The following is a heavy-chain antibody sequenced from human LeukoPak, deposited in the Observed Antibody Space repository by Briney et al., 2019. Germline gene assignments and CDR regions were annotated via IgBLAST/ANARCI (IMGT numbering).Heavy chain of an antibody. CDR1: GFTFSSYA. CDR3: VGDPPNSGYAFQV. J-gene: IGHJ3*01. V-gene: IGHV3-23*01. CDR2: VSSNGAKT. Sequence: PGGSLRLSCAASGFTFSSYAITWVRQAPGKGLEWVSAVSSNGAKTYYADSVKGRFTISRDNSKNMVYLQMNSLRAEDTALYYCVGDPPNSGYAFQVWGHGTVVTVSS. D-gene: IGHD3-22*01.